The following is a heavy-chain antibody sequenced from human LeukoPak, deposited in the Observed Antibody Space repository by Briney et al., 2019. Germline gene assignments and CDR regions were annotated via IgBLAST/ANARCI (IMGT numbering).Heavy chain of an antibody. CDR1: GFTFNKYY. CDR3: VRDWDHYDFDS. CDR2: VNGVGSEG. V-gene: IGHV3-74*01. J-gene: IGHJ5*01. Sequence: GGSLTLSCAASGFTFNKYYIHWVRQAPGKGLVWVSRVNGVGSEGIYADSVKGRFSIFRDNAENTVYLQMNSLTAEDTAMYYCVRDWDHYDFDSWGQGTLVTVAS. D-gene: IGHD3-16*01.